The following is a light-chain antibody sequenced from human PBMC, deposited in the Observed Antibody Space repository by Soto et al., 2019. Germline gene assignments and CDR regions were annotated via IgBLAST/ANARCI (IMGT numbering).Light chain of an antibody. CDR3: TSYAGSNIPVV. CDR2: EVT. CDR1: SSDVVGSPF. J-gene: IGLJ3*02. Sequence: QSVLTQPPSASGAPGQSVTISCTGTSSDVVGSPFLSCSQQHPAKAPKLMIYEVTKRPSAVPDRFSGSKSGNTASLTVSGLQADYEADYYSTSYAGSNIPVVFGGGTQLPV. V-gene: IGLV2-8*01.